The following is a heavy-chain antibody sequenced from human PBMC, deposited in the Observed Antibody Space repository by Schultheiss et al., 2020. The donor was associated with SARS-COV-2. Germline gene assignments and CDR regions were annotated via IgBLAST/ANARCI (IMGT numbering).Heavy chain of an antibody. D-gene: IGHD6-19*01. CDR2: INHSGST. CDR3: ARINIAVAGNFDY. CDR1: GHSISSGYY. V-gene: IGHV4-38-2*02. J-gene: IGHJ4*02. Sequence: SETLSLTCTVSGHSISSGYYWGWIRQPPGKGLEWIGEINHSGSTNYNPSLKSRVTISVDTSKNQFSLKLSSVTAADTAVYYCARINIAVAGNFDYWGQGTLVTVSS.